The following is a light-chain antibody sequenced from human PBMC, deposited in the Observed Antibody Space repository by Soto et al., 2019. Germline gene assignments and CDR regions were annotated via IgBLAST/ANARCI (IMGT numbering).Light chain of an antibody. Sequence: DIQMTQYPSSLSASVGDRVTITCRASQSISSNLNWYQQKAGQAPKLLIYAASSFQSGVPSRFSGSGSGTDFSLTISSLQPEDVAIYFCQQSYSTRYTVGQGTKLELK. CDR1: QSISSN. J-gene: IGKJ2*01. CDR3: QQSYSTRYT. V-gene: IGKV1-39*01. CDR2: AAS.